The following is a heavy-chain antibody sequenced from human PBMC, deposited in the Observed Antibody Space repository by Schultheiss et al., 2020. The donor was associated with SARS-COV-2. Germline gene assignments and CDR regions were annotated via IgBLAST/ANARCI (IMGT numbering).Heavy chain of an antibody. J-gene: IGHJ6*03. CDR3: ARASSYYYMDV. V-gene: IGHV3-23*01. CDR2: ISGSGGST. Sequence: GESLKISCAASGFTFSSYAMSWVRQAPGKGLEWVSAISGSGGSTYYADSVKGRFTISRHNSKNTLYLQMNSLRAEDTAVYYCARASSYYYMDVWGKGTTVTVSS. CDR1: GFTFSSYA.